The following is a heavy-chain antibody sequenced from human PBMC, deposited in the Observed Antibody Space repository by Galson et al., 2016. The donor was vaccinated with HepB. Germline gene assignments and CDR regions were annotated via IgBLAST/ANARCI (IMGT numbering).Heavy chain of an antibody. CDR3: AKNDILTGYSAFDY. Sequence: SLRLSCAASGFTFNYYGMNWVRQAPGKGLEWVAVISYDGSKKYYADSAKGRFTISRDNSKNTLYLQMNSLRAEDTAVYYCAKNDILTGYSAFDYWGQGTLVTVSS. CDR1: GFTFNYYG. V-gene: IGHV3-30*18. D-gene: IGHD3-9*01. CDR2: ISYDGSKK. J-gene: IGHJ4*02.